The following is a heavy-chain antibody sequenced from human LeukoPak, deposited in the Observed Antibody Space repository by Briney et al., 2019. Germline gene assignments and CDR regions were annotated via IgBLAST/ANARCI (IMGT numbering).Heavy chain of an antibody. J-gene: IGHJ4*02. Sequence: PGGSLRLSCAATGFIFSSYGMHWVRQPPGKGLEWVAFIRSDGSDKYYAASVKGRFTISRDNSKNTLYLQMNSLRAEDTAVYYCAKRDSSSDFWGQGTLVTVSS. CDR1: GFIFSSYG. V-gene: IGHV3-30*02. D-gene: IGHD3-22*01. CDR2: IRSDGSDK. CDR3: AKRDSSSDF.